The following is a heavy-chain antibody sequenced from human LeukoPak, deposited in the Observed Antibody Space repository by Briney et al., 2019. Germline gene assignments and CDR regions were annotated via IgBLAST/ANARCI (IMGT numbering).Heavy chain of an antibody. D-gene: IGHD6-6*01. V-gene: IGHV3-23*01. Sequence: PGGSLRLSCAASGFTFSGYIMTWVRQAPGKGLEWVSGISESGGSTYYADSVKGRFTISRDNSKNTLYMQMSSLRAEDTAVYYCAKGGVYSSSSLDNWGQGTLVTVSS. CDR2: ISESGGST. CDR1: GFTFSGYI. J-gene: IGHJ4*02. CDR3: AKGGVYSSSSLDN.